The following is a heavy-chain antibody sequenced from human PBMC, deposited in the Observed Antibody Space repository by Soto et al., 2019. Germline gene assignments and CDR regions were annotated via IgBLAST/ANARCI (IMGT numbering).Heavy chain of an antibody. V-gene: IGHV3-74*01. CDR3: ARGGINGERWDYYYYMDD. CDR1: GFTFSSYW. CDR2: INSDGSST. Sequence: GGSLRLSCAASGFTFSSYWMHWVRQAPGKGLVWVSRINSDGSSTSYADSVKGRFTISRKNAKNTLYLQMNSLRAEDTAVYYGARGGINGERWDYYYYMDDLGKGTTVTVSS. J-gene: IGHJ6*03. D-gene: IGHD7-27*01.